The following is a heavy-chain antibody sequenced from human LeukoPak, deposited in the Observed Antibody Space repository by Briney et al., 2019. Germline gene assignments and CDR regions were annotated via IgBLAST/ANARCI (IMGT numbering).Heavy chain of an antibody. V-gene: IGHV1-8*01. D-gene: IGHD7-27*01. CDR3: ARGPPNWGYDY. Sequence: ASVKVSCKASGYTFTSYDFNWVRQATGQRPEWMGWMSPNSGDTGYAQKFQDRVTMTRNTSISTAYVELSSLRSDDTAVYYCARGPPNWGYDYWGPGTLVTVSS. CDR1: GYTFTSYD. J-gene: IGHJ4*02. CDR2: MSPNSGDT.